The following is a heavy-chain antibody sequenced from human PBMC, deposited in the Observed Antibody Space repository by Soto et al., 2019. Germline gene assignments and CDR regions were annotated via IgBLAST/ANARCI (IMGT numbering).Heavy chain of an antibody. J-gene: IGHJ4*02. V-gene: IGHV4-59*01. CDR2: IYYSGRT. CDR1: GGSIESYY. CDR3: VRSNYFDS. Sequence: QVQLQESGPGVVKPSETLSLTCTVSGGSIESYYWSWIRQPPGKGLEWIGYIYYSGRTNYNPSLKSRVTISVDTSKKEFSLKLSSVTAADTAVYYCVRSNYFDSAGQGTLVIVSS.